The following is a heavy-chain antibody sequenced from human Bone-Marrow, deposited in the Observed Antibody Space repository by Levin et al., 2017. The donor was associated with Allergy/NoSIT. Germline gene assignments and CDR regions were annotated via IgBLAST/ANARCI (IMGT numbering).Heavy chain of an antibody. CDR2: ISGSGGST. V-gene: IGHV3-23*01. D-gene: IGHD6-25*01. J-gene: IGHJ4*02. CDR1: GFTFSSYA. Sequence: GGSLRLSCAASGFTFSSYAMSWVRQAPGKGLEWVSAISGSGGSTYYADSVKGRFTISRDNSKNTLYLQMNSLRAEDTAVYYCAKGGRQRLVAPSFDYWGQGTLVTVSS. CDR3: AKGGRQRLVAPSFDY.